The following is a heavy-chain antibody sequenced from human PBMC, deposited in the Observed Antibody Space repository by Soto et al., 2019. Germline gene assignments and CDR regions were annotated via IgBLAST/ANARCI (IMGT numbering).Heavy chain of an antibody. CDR3: ARGGGSSSYLPPYYFDY. CDR1: GGSFSGYY. CDR2: INHSGST. V-gene: IGHV4-34*01. D-gene: IGHD6-6*01. J-gene: IGHJ4*02. Sequence: QVQLQQWGAGLLKPSETLSLSCAVYGGSFSGYYWSWIRQPPGKGLEWIGEINHSGSTNYNPSLKSRVTISVDTSKNQFSRKLSSVTAADTAVYYCARGGGSSSYLPPYYFDYWGQGTLVTVSS.